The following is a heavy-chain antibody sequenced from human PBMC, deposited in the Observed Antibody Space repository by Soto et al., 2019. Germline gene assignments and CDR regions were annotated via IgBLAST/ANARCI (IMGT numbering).Heavy chain of an antibody. CDR1: GFSLRTSGVG. CDR3: AKSGSSGWYGWFDP. CDR2: IYWNDDK. V-gene: IGHV2-5*01. J-gene: IGHJ5*02. D-gene: IGHD6-19*01. Sequence: GPTLVNPTQTLTLTCIFSGFSLRTSGVGVGWIRQPPGKALEWLGFIYWNDDKRYSPSLKSRLTITKDTPKNQVVLTMTNMDHVDTATYYCAKSGSSGWYGWFDPWGQGTLVTVSS.